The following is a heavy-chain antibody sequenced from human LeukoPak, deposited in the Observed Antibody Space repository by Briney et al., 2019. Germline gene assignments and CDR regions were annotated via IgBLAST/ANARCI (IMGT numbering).Heavy chain of an antibody. Sequence: SETLSLTCTVSGGSISSYYWSWIRQPPGKGLEWIGYIYYSGSTNYNPSLKSRVTISVDTSKNQFSLKLSSVTAADTAVYYCARAYSLWFDPWGQGTLVTVSS. V-gene: IGHV4-59*08. D-gene: IGHD2-21*01. J-gene: IGHJ5*02. CDR1: GGSISSYY. CDR3: ARAYSLWFDP. CDR2: IYYSGST.